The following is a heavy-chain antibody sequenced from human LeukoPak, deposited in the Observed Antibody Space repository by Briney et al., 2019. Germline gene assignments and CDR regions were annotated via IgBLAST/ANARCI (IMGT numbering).Heavy chain of an antibody. Sequence: GESLKISCKGSGYSFTSYWIGWVRQMPGKGLEWMGIIYPGDSDTRYSPSFQGQVTISADKSISTAYLQWSSLKASDTAMYYCARHLARYMGYNWNDPYYYYYGMDVWGQGTTVTVSS. V-gene: IGHV5-51*01. CDR2: IYPGDSDT. D-gene: IGHD1-1*01. CDR3: ARHLARYMGYNWNDPYYYYYGMDV. CDR1: GYSFTSYW. J-gene: IGHJ6*02.